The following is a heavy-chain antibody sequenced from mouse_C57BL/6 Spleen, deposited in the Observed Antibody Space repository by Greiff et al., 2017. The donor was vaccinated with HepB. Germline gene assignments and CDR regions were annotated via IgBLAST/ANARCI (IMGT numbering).Heavy chain of an antibody. V-gene: IGHV5-4*01. J-gene: IGHJ3*01. Sequence: DVQLVESGGGLVKPGGSLKLSCAASGFTFSSYAMSWVRQTPEKRLEWVATISDGGSYTYYPDNVKGRFTISRDNAKNNLYLQMSHLKSEDTAMYYCARREIYYDYDWGQGTLVTVSA. CDR2: ISDGGSYT. CDR1: GFTFSSYA. D-gene: IGHD2-4*01. CDR3: ARREIYYDYD.